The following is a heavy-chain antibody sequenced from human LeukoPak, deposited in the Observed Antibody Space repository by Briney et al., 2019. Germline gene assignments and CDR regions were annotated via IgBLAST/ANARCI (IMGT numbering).Heavy chain of an antibody. J-gene: IGHJ4*02. CDR2: ISGSGGST. Sequence: GGSLRLSCAASGFTFSSYAMSWVRQAPGKGLEWVSAISGSGGSTYFADSVKGRFTISRDNSKNTLYLQMNSLRAEDTAVYYCAKDHYGSGSYYYWGQGTLVTVSS. CDR3: AKDHYGSGSYYY. V-gene: IGHV3-23*01. CDR1: GFTFSSYA. D-gene: IGHD3-10*01.